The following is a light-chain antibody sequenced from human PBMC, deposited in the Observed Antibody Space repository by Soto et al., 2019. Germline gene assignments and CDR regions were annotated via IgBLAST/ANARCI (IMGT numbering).Light chain of an antibody. CDR1: QSITNY. V-gene: IGKV1-39*01. J-gene: IGKJ2*01. CDR2: AAS. CDR3: QQCYSTSYT. Sequence: DIPMTQSPSSLSASVGDRVTITCRASQSITNYLNWYQQKPGKAPMLLIYAASSLQSGVPSRFSGSGSGTDFTLTISSLQPEDFATYFCQQCYSTSYTFGQGTKLEIK.